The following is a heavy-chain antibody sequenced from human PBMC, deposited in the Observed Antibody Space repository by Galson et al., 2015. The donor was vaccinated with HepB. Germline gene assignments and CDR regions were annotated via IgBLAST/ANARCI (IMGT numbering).Heavy chain of an antibody. CDR2: INAGNGNT. D-gene: IGHD4-17*01. CDR1: GYTFTSYA. CDR3: ARDSGYGDPKYYFDY. V-gene: IGHV1-3*01. Sequence: SVKVSCKASGYTFTSYAMHWVRQAPGQRLEWMGWINAGNGNTKYSQKFQGRVTITRDTSASTAYMELSSLRSEDTAVYYCARDSGYGDPKYYFDYWGQGTLVTVSS. J-gene: IGHJ4*02.